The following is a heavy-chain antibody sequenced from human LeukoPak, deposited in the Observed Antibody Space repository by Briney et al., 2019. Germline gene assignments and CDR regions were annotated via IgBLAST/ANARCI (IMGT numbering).Heavy chain of an antibody. CDR1: GYTFTGYY. V-gene: IGHV1-2*02. CDR3: ARGDNWAFEY. CDR2: INPNSGGT. Sequence: ASVKVSCKASGYTFTGYYIHWVRQAPGQGLEWMGWINPNSGGTNYAQKFQGRVTMTRDTSISTAYMELSSLRSDDTAVYYCARGDNWAFEYWGQGILVTVSS. D-gene: IGHD1-1*01. J-gene: IGHJ4*02.